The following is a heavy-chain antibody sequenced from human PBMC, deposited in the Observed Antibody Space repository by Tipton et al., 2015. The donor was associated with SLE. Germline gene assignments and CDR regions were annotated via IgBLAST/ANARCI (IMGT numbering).Heavy chain of an antibody. CDR1: GYPFTTYY. D-gene: IGHD3-10*01. CDR2: ILPNDGDT. J-gene: IGHJ4*02. CDR3: AREHWYYDF. V-gene: IGHV1-2*02. Sequence: QVQLVQSGAEVKKPGASVKVSCKASGYPFTTYYIHWFRQAPGQGLEWVGWILPNDGDTTYAQRFQGRVSLSRDTSITTAYMELRGLTTDDTAVYFCAREHWYYDFWGQGTPVTVSS.